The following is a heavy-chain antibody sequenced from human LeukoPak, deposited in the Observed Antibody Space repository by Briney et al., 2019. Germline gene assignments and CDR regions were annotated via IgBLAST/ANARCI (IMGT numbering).Heavy chain of an antibody. V-gene: IGHV3-33*01. CDR3: AREIFGSGSYSDF. D-gene: IGHD3-10*01. Sequence: GSSVRLFCSASGFAFNTYAMHWVRQAPGQGLEWVALIWHDGSHKFYSNSVRGQFTISSNNSKNTVSLQMNNLRPEDTAVYYCAREIFGSGSYSDFWGQGTLVTVSS. J-gene: IGHJ4*02. CDR2: IWHDGSHK. CDR1: GFAFNTYA.